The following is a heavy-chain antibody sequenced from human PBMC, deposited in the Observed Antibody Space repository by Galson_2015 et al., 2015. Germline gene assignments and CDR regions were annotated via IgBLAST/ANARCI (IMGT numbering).Heavy chain of an antibody. D-gene: IGHD6-13*01. V-gene: IGHV4-31*03. J-gene: IGHJ5*02. CDR1: GGSINSGALY. CDR3: ATYSSSTNCFDP. CDR2: IHHSGTT. Sequence: TLSLTCTVSGGSINSGALYWTWIRQHPGKGLEWSGYIHHSGTTYYLPSLKSRVTISVDASRSQFSLNLSSVTAANTAVYYCATYSSSTNCFDPWGQGTLVTVSS.